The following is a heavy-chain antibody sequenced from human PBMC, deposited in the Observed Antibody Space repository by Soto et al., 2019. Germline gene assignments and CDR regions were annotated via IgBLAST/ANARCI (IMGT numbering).Heavy chain of an antibody. CDR3: ARFSYGYGFDY. CDR1: GYTFTSYY. V-gene: IGHV1-69*13. D-gene: IGHD5-18*01. CDR2: IIPIFGTA. Sequence: SVKVSCKASGYTFTSYYMHWVRQAPGQGLEWMGGIIPIFGTANYAQKFQGRVTITADESTSTAYMELSSLRSEDTAVYYCARFSYGYGFDYWGQGXLVTVSS. J-gene: IGHJ4*02.